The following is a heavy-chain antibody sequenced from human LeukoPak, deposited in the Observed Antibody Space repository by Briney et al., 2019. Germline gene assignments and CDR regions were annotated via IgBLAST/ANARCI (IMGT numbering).Heavy chain of an antibody. Sequence: ASVKVSCKASGYTFTSYGISWVRQAPGQGLEWMGWINPNSGGTNYAQKFQGRVTMTRDTSISTAYMELSRLRSDDTAVYYCASPLSGTTPLDYWGQGTLVTVSS. CDR2: INPNSGGT. CDR3: ASPLSGTTPLDY. D-gene: IGHD1-1*01. CDR1: GYTFTSYG. J-gene: IGHJ4*02. V-gene: IGHV1-2*02.